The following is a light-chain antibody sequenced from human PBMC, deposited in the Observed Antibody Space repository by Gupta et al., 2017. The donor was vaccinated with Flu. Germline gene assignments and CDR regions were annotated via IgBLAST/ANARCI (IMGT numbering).Light chain of an antibody. V-gene: IGKV3-15*01. CDR3: QQYHNWPRT. J-gene: IGKJ1*01. CDR2: GAS. CDR1: QRISNN. Sequence: GERAALSCRASQRISNNLVWYQQKPGQAPRCLIYGASTRATGIPARFSGSGSGTEFTLTITNLQSEDFAVYYCQQYHNWPRTFGQGTRVEI.